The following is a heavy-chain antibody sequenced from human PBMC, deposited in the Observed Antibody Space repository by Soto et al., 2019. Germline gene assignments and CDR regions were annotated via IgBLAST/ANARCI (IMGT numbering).Heavy chain of an antibody. CDR3: ARDQGVDGWQQLQDSYYGMDV. J-gene: IGHJ6*02. D-gene: IGHD5-12*01. CDR1: GFTFSSYS. CDR2: ISSSSSTI. Sequence: PGGSLRLSCAASGFTFSSYSMNWVRQAPGKGLEWVSYISSSSSTIYYADSVKGRFTISRDNAKNSLYLQMNSLRDEDTAVYYYARDQGVDGWQQLQDSYYGMDVWGQGPTVTVSS. V-gene: IGHV3-48*02.